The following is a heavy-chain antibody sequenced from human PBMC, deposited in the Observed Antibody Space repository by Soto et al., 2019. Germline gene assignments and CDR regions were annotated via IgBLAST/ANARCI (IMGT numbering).Heavy chain of an antibody. Sequence: GWSLRLSCAASGFTFTTYGMHWARQAPGKGVEWVAVISYDGTNKFYEDSVEGRFTISTDTSKNTLFLQMNSLRPEDKAVYYCARGPPYTTGWYYFEPWGQGTLVTVSS. CDR2: ISYDGTNK. D-gene: IGHD6-19*01. CDR3: ARGPPYTTGWYYFEP. CDR1: GFTFTTYG. V-gene: IGHV3-30*03. J-gene: IGHJ4*02.